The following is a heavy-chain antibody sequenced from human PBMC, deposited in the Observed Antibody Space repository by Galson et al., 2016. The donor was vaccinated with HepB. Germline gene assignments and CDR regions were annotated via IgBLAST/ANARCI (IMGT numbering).Heavy chain of an antibody. Sequence: SLRLSCAASGFTFSRFGLHWVRQAPGKGLEWVAVIWYDGSDKYYADSVKGRFTISRDNSKNTLFLQMNSLRADDTAVYFCAGEKEGCRGGSCYSDFDYWGQGTLVTVSS. J-gene: IGHJ4*02. CDR3: AGEKEGCRGGSCYSDFDY. D-gene: IGHD2-15*01. CDR1: GFTFSRFG. CDR2: IWYDGSDK. V-gene: IGHV3-33*01.